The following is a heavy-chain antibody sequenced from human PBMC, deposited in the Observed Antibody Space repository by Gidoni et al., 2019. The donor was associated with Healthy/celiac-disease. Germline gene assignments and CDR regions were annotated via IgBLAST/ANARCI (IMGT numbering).Heavy chain of an antibody. D-gene: IGHD2-8*01. Sequence: EVQLLESGGGLVQPGGSLRLSFAASGFTFRSYAMSWVRQAPGKGLEWVAAISGRGGSTDYADSVKGRFTISRDNSKNTLYLQMNSLRAEDTAVYYCAKDPRRGGGYCTNGVCSKEDYWGQGTLVTVSS. CDR2: ISGRGGST. V-gene: IGHV3-23*01. CDR1: GFTFRSYA. CDR3: AKDPRRGGGYCTNGVCSKEDY. J-gene: IGHJ4*02.